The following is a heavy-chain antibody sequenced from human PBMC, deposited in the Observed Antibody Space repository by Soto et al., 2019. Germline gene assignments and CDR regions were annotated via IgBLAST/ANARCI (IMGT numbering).Heavy chain of an antibody. CDR3: AKGLREMATNAPDY. V-gene: IGHV3-30*18. CDR1: GFTFTSFG. Sequence: QVHLVESGGGVVQPGRSLRLSCAASGFTFTSFGIHWVRQAPGKGLEWVAVVSYDGIDDNYADSVKGRFSISRDNSKNTVYLQMNSLRGEDTAVYYCAKGLREMATNAPDYWGQGTLVTVSS. J-gene: IGHJ4*02. D-gene: IGHD5-12*01. CDR2: VSYDGIDD.